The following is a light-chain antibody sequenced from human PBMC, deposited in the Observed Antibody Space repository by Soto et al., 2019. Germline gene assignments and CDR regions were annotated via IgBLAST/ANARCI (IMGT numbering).Light chain of an antibody. CDR3: QQYGSSPWT. Sequence: EIVMTQSPATLSVSPGERATLSFRASQSVSSNLAWYQQKPGQAPRLLIYGASSRPTGIPDRFSGSGSGTDFTLTISRLEPEDSAVYHCQQYGSSPWTFGQGTKVDIK. V-gene: IGKV3-20*01. J-gene: IGKJ1*01. CDR1: QSVSSN. CDR2: GAS.